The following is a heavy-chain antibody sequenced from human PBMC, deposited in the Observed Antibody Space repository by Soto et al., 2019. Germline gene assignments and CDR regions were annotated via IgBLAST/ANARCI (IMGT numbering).Heavy chain of an antibody. Sequence: SETLSLTCAVSGGSITSANWWTWVRQPPGGGLEWIGEISHSGITNYKASLKSRVTMSVDKTKNDVSLKLTSVTAADTAVYYCARVLRGWFDPWGQGTPVTVSA. CDR2: ISHSGIT. V-gene: IGHV4-4*02. CDR1: GGSITSANW. CDR3: ARVLRGWFDP. J-gene: IGHJ5*02.